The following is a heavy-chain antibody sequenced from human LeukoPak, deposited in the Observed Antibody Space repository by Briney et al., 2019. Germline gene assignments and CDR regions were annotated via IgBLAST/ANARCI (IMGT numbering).Heavy chain of an antibody. D-gene: IGHD3-10*01. Sequence: GGSLRLSCAASGFTFSSYSMNWVRQAPGKGLEWVSSISSSSSYIYYADSVKGRFTISRDNAKNSLYLQMNSLRAENTAVYYCARGAMVRGVIMGPFDYWGQGTLVTVSS. J-gene: IGHJ4*02. CDR2: ISSSSSYI. CDR3: ARGAMVRGVIMGPFDY. CDR1: GFTFSSYS. V-gene: IGHV3-21*01.